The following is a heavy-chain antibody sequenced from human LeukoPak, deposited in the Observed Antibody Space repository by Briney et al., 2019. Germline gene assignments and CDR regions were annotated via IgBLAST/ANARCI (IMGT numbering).Heavy chain of an antibody. CDR2: IKSKNDDGTT. CDR1: GFTFSNAW. D-gene: IGHD2-21*01. J-gene: IGHJ4*02. Sequence: GGSLRLSCAASGFTFSNAWMSWVRQTPGKGLEWVGRIKSKNDDGTTDYAAPVKGRFTISRDDSKNTLYLQMNSLRAEDAAVYYCAKAPVTSCRGAYCYPFDYWGQGTLVTVSS. V-gene: IGHV3-15*01. CDR3: AKAPVTSCRGAYCYPFDY.